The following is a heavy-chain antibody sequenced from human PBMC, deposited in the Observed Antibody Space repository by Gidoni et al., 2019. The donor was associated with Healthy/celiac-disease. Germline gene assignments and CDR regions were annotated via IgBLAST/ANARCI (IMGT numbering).Heavy chain of an antibody. D-gene: IGHD3-22*01. Sequence: QVQLVQSGAEVKKPGASVKVSCKASGYTFTSYGISWVRQAPGQGLEWMGWISAYNGNTNYAQKLQGRVTMTTDTSTSTAYMELRSLRSDDTAVYYCARERGAYYYDSSGYGDLDYWGQGTLVTVSS. V-gene: IGHV1-18*01. CDR1: GYTFTSYG. CDR2: ISAYNGNT. J-gene: IGHJ4*02. CDR3: ARERGAYYYDSSGYGDLDY.